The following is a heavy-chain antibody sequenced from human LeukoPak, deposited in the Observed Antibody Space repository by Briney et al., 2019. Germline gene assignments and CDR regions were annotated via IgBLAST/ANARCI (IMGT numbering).Heavy chain of an antibody. D-gene: IGHD3-10*01. CDR2: ISGSGGST. CDR1: GFTFSSYA. J-gene: IGHJ5*02. V-gene: IGHV3-23*01. Sequence: PGGSLRLSCAASGFTFSSYAMCWVRQAPGKGLEWVSAISGSGGSTYYADSVKGRFTISRDNSKNTLYLRMNSLRAGDTAVYYCAKSELWSGNWFDPWGQGTLVTVSS. CDR3: AKSELWSGNWFDP.